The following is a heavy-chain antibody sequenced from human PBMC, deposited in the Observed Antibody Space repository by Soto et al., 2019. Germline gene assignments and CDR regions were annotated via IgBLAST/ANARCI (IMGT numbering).Heavy chain of an antibody. D-gene: IGHD5-12*01. CDR3: ARGRRWLQYSQLDY. Sequence: QVQLQQWGAGLLKPSETLSLTCAVYGGSFSGYYWSWIRQPPGKGLEWIGEINHSGSTNYNPSLKSRVTISVDTSKNQFSLKLSSVTAADTAVYYCARGRRWLQYSQLDYWGQGTLVTVSS. V-gene: IGHV4-34*01. CDR2: INHSGST. J-gene: IGHJ4*02. CDR1: GGSFSGYY.